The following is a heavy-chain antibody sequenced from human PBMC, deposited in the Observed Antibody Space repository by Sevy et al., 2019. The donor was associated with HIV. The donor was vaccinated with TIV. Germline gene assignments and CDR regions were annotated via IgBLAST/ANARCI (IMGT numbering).Heavy chain of an antibody. CDR1: GYTFKTYG. CDR2: ISAYSGDT. V-gene: IGHV1-18*01. CDR3: ARDKPQGVVIIPGSMWGGVDY. D-gene: IGHD2-2*01. J-gene: IGHJ4*02. Sequence: ASVKVSCKTFGYTFKTYGISWVRQAPGQGLEWMGWISAYSGDTNFSQKFRGRVTMTTDTSTSTAYMELSSLRSDDTAVYFCARDKPQGVVIIPGSMWGGVDYWGQGTVVTVSS.